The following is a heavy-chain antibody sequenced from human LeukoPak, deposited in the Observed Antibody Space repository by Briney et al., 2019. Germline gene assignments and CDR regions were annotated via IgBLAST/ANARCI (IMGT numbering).Heavy chain of an antibody. Sequence: SETLSLTCTVSGGSISSYYWSWIRQPPGKGLEWIGYIYYSGSTNYNPSLKSRVTISVDTSKNQFSLKLTSVTAADTAVYYCAVGGGFWSGYWAPAIDYWGQGTLVTVSS. CDR1: GGSISSYY. CDR2: IYYSGST. J-gene: IGHJ4*02. V-gene: IGHV4-59*01. CDR3: AVGGGFWSGYWAPAIDY. D-gene: IGHD3-3*01.